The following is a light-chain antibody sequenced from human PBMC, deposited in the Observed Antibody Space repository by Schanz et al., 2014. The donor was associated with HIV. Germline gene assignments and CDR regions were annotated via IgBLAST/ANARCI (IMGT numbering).Light chain of an antibody. CDR3: CSYTTTSTYV. J-gene: IGLJ1*01. Sequence: QSALTQPASVSGSPGQSISISCTGTSSDVGSYNPVSWYQQHPGKAPQLMIYDGSSRPSGVPDRFSGSKSGTSASLTISGLQAEDEADYYCCSYTTTSTYVFGAGTKLTVL. CDR1: SSDVGSYNP. CDR2: DGS. V-gene: IGLV2-14*02.